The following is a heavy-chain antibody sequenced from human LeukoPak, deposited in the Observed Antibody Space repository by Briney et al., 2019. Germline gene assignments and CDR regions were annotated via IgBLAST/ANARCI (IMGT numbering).Heavy chain of an antibody. Sequence: PGRSLRLSCAASGFTFDDYAMHWVRQAPGKGLEWVSGISWNSGSIGYADSVKGRFTISRDNAKNSLYLQMNSLRAEDTALYYCVAAKGSVWYWYFDYWGQGTLVTVSS. CDR2: ISWNSGSI. CDR1: GFTFDDYA. J-gene: IGHJ4*02. D-gene: IGHD6-19*01. V-gene: IGHV3-9*01. CDR3: VAAKGSVWYWYFDY.